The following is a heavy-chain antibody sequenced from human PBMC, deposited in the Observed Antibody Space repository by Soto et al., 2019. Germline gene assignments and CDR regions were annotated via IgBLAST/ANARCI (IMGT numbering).Heavy chain of an antibody. CDR3: ARLDCSGGSCYRTYEYYFDY. CDR2: IYTSGST. Sequence: PSETLSLTCTVSGGSISSYYWSWIRQPAGKGLEWIGRIYTSGSTNYNPSLKSRVTMSVDTSKNQFSLKLSSVTAADTAVYYCARLDCSGGSCYRTYEYYFDYWGQGTLVTVS. D-gene: IGHD2-15*01. J-gene: IGHJ4*02. CDR1: GGSISSYY. V-gene: IGHV4-4*07.